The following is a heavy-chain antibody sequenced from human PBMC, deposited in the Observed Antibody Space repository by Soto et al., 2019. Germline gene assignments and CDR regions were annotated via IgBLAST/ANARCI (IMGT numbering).Heavy chain of an antibody. V-gene: IGHV1-69*13. CDR1: GGTFSSYA. CDR2: IIPIFGTA. D-gene: IGHD6-6*01. CDR3: AKVHGSSDRVYAY. Sequence: SVKVSCKASGGTFSSYAISWVRQAPGQGLEWMGGIIPIFGTANYAQKFQGRVTITADESTSTAYMELSSLRSEDTAVYYCAKVHGSSDRVYAYWGQGTLVTVSS. J-gene: IGHJ1*01.